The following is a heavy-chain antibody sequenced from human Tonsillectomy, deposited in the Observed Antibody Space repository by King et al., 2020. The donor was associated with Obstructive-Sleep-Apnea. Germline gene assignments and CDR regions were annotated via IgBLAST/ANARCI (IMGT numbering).Heavy chain of an antibody. CDR1: GFTFSNFE. CDR3: ARDFDY. Sequence: QVQLEESGGDVVRPGTSLTLSCIASGFTFSNFEIHWVREAPGKGLEWVTLVSTDGRRQYYADSVKGRLPISRDNSKNTVYLQMNNLRPDDTAMYYCARDFDYWGQGTLVTVSP. CDR2: VSTDGRRQ. J-gene: IGHJ4*02. V-gene: IGHV3-30*14.